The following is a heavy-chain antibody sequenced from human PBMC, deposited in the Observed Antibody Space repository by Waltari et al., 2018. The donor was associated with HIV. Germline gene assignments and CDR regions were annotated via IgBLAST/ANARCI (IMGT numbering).Heavy chain of an antibody. CDR2: INGDGSTT. Sequence: EVQLVESGGGLVQPGGSLRLSCAASGFTCSSYWMHWVRQAPGKGLVWVSRINGDGSTTSYADSVKGRFTISRDNAKNTLYLQMNSLRAEDTAVYYCARIAYDSSGYGWFDPWGQGTLVTVSS. CDR3: ARIAYDSSGYGWFDP. CDR1: GFTCSSYW. D-gene: IGHD3-22*01. J-gene: IGHJ5*02. V-gene: IGHV3-74*01.